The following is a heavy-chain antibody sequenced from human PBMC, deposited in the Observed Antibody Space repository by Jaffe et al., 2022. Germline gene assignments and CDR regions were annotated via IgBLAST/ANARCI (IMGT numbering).Heavy chain of an antibody. CDR2: ISGSGGST. Sequence: EVQLLESGGGLVQPGGSLRLSCAASGFTFSSYAMSWVRQAPGKGLEWVSAISGSGGSTYYADSVKGRFTISRDNSKNTLYLQMNSLRAEDTAVYYCAKDAPGEQYCSGGSCYSNYYYYYMDVWGKGTTVTVSS. D-gene: IGHD2-15*01. CDR1: GFTFSSYA. V-gene: IGHV3-23*01. CDR3: AKDAPGEQYCSGGSCYSNYYYYYMDV. J-gene: IGHJ6*03.